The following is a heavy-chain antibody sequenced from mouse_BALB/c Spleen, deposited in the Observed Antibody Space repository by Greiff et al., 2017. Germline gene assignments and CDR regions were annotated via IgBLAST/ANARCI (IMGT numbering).Heavy chain of an antibody. CDR3: NAGFLVAY. J-gene: IGHJ3*01. CDR1: GFNIKDYY. Sequence: VQLQQSGAELVRSGASVKLSCTASGFNIKDYYMHWVKQRPEQGLEWIGWIDPENGDTEYAPKFQGKATMTADTSSNTAYLQLSSLTSEDTAVYYCNAGFLVAYWGQGTLVTVSA. V-gene: IGHV14-4*02. CDR2: IDPENGDT.